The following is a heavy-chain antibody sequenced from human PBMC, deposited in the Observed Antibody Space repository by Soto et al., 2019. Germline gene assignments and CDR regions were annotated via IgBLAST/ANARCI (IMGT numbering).Heavy chain of an antibody. V-gene: IGHV5-51*01. J-gene: IGHJ4*02. D-gene: IGHD6-19*01. CDR1: GYMFTNYW. CDR2: VHGGDSNT. CDR3: ARRVTSSTGWDY. Sequence: VQLVQSGAEVKKPGESLKISCKGSGYMFTNYWIGWVRQMPGKGLEWMGIVHGGDSNTRYSPSFDGQVTISTDKSINTAYLQWSSLKASDTAMYYCARRVTSSTGWDYWGQGTLVTVSS.